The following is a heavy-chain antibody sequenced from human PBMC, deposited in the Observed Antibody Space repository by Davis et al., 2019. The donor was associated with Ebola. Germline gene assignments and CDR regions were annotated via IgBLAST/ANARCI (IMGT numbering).Heavy chain of an antibody. CDR1: GFTFSSYA. CDR3: ARRDSGGYLPKAHPLDF. V-gene: IGHV3-23*01. CDR2: ISGSGGST. J-gene: IGHJ4*02. D-gene: IGHD3-22*01. Sequence: AGSLRLSCAASGFTFSSYAMSWVRQAPGKGLEWVSAISGSGGSTYYADSVKGRFTISRDNSKKTLYLQMNSLRVEDTAVYYCARRDSGGYLPKAHPLDFWGQGTLVTVSS.